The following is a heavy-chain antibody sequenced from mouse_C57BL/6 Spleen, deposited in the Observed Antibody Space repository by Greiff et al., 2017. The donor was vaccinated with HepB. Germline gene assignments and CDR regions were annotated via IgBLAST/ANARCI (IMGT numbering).Heavy chain of an antibody. CDR1: GYTFTSYW. J-gene: IGHJ1*03. CDR3: TREEITRGGGYFDV. CDR2: IYPGNRDT. D-gene: IGHD2-4*01. V-gene: IGHV1-5*01. Sequence: VQLQQSGTVLARPGASVKMSCKTSGYTFTSYWLHWVKQRPGQGLERIGAIYPGNRDTSYNQKFKGKAKLTAVTSDSTAYMELSSLTNEDSAVYYCTREEITRGGGYFDVWGTGTTVTVSS.